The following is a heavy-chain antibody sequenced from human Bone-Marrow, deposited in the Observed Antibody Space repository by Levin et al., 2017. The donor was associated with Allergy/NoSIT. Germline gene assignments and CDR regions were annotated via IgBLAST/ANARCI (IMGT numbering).Heavy chain of an antibody. CDR1: GGSISSSNW. CDR2: IYHSGST. CDR3: ARGDYGDYGEYFQH. D-gene: IGHD4-17*01. J-gene: IGHJ1*01. V-gene: IGHV4-4*02. Sequence: SETLSLTCAVSGGSISSSNWWSWVRQPPGKGLEWIGEIYHSGSTNYNPSLKSRVTISVDKSKNQFSLKLSSVTAADTAVYYCARGDYGDYGEYFQHWGQGTLVTVSS.